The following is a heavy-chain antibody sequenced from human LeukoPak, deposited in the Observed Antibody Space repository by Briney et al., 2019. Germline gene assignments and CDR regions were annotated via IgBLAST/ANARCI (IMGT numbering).Heavy chain of an antibody. Sequence: GGSLRLSCAASGFTFSSYGMNWVRQAPGKGLEWVSYISSSGSTIYYADSVKGRFTISRDNAKNSLYLQMNSLRAEDTAVYYCARDDSTNGLDYWGQGTLVTVSS. CDR1: GFTFSSYG. V-gene: IGHV3-48*03. CDR2: ISSSGSTI. CDR3: ARDDSTNGLDY. J-gene: IGHJ4*02. D-gene: IGHD2-15*01.